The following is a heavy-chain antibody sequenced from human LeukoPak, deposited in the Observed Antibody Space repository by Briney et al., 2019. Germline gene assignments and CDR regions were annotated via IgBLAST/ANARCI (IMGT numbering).Heavy chain of an antibody. CDR3: ARHRSRMVRGGDWFDP. CDR2: INPSGRST. Sequence: ASVKVSCKAPGYTFTNYYMHWVRQAPGQGLEWMGIINPSGRSTTYVQQFQGRVTMTTDTSTSTAYMELRSLRSDDTAVYYCARHRSRMVRGGDWFDPWGQGTLVTVSS. V-gene: IGHV1-46*01. CDR1: GYTFTNYY. D-gene: IGHD3-10*01. J-gene: IGHJ5*02.